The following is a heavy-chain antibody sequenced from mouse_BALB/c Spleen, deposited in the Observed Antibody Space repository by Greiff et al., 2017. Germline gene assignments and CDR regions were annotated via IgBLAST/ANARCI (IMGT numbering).Heavy chain of an antibody. D-gene: IGHD2-1*01. J-gene: IGHJ1*01. CDR1: GYSITSGYS. CDR2: IHYSGST. CDR3: AIRGNYDSYWYFDV. V-gene: IGHV3-1*02. Sequence: QLQQSGPDLVKPSQSLSLTCTVTGYSITSGYSWHWIRQFPGNKLEWMGYIHYSGSTNYNPSLKSRISITRDTSKNQFFLQLNSVTTEDTATYYCAIRGNYDSYWYFDVWGAGTTVTVSS.